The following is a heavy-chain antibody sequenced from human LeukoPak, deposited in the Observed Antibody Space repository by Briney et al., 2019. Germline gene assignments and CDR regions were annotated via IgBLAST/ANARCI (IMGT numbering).Heavy chain of an antibody. D-gene: IGHD5-18*01. CDR2: INWNGGST. J-gene: IGHJ6*03. CDR1: GFTFDDYG. CDR3: ARVAHSYGYYYYYMDV. V-gene: IGHV3-20*04. Sequence: GGSLRLSCAASGFTFDDYGMSWVRQAPGKGLEWVSGINWNGGSTGYADSVKGRFTISRDNAKNSLYLQMNSLRAEDTALYYCARVAHSYGYYYYYMDVWGKGTTVTVSS.